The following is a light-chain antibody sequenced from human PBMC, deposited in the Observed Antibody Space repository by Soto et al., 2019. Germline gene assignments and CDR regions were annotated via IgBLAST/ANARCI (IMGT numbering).Light chain of an antibody. CDR3: QQLNAYPYT. J-gene: IGKJ2*01. Sequence: IQLTQSPSSLSASVGDIVTITCRASQGISSYFAWYQQKPGKAPKVLIYAASTLQDGVPPRFSGSGSGTDFTLTISSLQPEDVATYYCQQLNAYPYTFGQGTQLEIK. CDR1: QGISSY. V-gene: IGKV1-9*01. CDR2: AAS.